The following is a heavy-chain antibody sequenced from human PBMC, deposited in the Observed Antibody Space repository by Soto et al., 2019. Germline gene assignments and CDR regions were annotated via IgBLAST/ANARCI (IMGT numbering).Heavy chain of an antibody. J-gene: IGHJ4*02. CDR2: IIPIFGTA. CDR1: GGTFSSYA. CDR3: ASLASSYDYGDPLDY. V-gene: IGHV1-69*13. D-gene: IGHD4-17*01. Sequence: SVKVSCKASGGTFSSYAISWVRQAPGQGLEWMGGIIPIFGTANYAQKFQGRVTITADESTSTAYMELSSLRSEDTAVYYCASLASSYDYGDPLDYWGQGTLVTVSS.